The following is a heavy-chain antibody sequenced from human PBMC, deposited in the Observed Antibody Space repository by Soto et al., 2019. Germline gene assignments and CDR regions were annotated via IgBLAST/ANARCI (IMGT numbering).Heavy chain of an antibody. D-gene: IGHD2-8*01. CDR2: NSTAEGFT. CDR1: GYTFINFG. CDR3: ARDRACGSGVNCHPEWYFDY. Sequence: VQLVQSGAEVKEPGASVKVTCKASGYTFINFGITWVRQDPGQGLEWVGWNSTAEGFTTYGEKFQGGVTMTADNATNAVYMDLRSLNSDDTSVYYCARDRACGSGVNCHPEWYFDYWGRGTLVTVSS. J-gene: IGHJ2*01. V-gene: IGHV1-18*01.